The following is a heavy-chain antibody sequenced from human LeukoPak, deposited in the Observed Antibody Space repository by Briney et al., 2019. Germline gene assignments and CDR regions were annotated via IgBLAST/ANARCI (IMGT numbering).Heavy chain of an antibody. Sequence: SETLSLTCTVSGGSISSSSYYWGWIRQPPGKGLEWIGSIYYSGSTYYNPSLKSRVTISVDTSKNQFSLKLSSVTAADTAVYYCARGPQWYDILTGYSNFDYWGQGTLVTVSS. D-gene: IGHD3-9*01. CDR1: GGSISSSSYY. CDR2: IYYSGST. J-gene: IGHJ4*02. V-gene: IGHV4-39*07. CDR3: ARGPQWYDILTGYSNFDY.